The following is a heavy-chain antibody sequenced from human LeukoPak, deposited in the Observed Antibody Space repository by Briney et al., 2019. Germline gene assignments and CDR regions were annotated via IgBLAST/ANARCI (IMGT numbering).Heavy chain of an antibody. CDR3: ARENDYGDFCDC. CDR1: GGSFSGYY. D-gene: IGHD4-17*01. Sequence: SETLSLTCAVYGGSFSGYYWSWIRQPPGKGLEWIGEMNHSGSTNYNPSLKSRVTMSVDTSKNQFSLKLSSMPAEDTAVYHCARENDYGDFCDCWGQGSLVTVSS. CDR2: MNHSGST. V-gene: IGHV4-34*01. J-gene: IGHJ4*02.